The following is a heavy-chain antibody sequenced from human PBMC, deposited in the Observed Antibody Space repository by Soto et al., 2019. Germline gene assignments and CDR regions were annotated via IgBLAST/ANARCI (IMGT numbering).Heavy chain of an antibody. CDR2: ISYDGSNK. V-gene: IGHV3-30*18. CDR1: GFTFSSYG. J-gene: IGHJ4*02. Sequence: QVQLVESGGGVVQPGRSLRLSCAASGFTFSSYGMHWVRQAPGKGLEWVAVISYDGSNKYYADSVKGRFTISRDNSKNTLYLQMNSLRAEDTAVYYCAKAPWYWGQGTLVTVSS. CDR3: AKAPWY.